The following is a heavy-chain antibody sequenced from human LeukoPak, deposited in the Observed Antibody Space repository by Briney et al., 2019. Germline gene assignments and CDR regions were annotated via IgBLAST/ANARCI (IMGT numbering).Heavy chain of an antibody. J-gene: IGHJ4*02. CDR1: GFTFSSYG. CDR3: AKTGYSSSWSHFDY. V-gene: IGHV3-30*02. Sequence: GGSLRLSCAASGFTFSSYGMHWVRPAPGKGLEGVAFIRYDGSNKYYADSVKGRFTISRDNSKNTLYLQMNSLRAEDTAVYYCAKTGYSSSWSHFDYWGQGTLVTVSS. D-gene: IGHD6-13*01. CDR2: IRYDGSNK.